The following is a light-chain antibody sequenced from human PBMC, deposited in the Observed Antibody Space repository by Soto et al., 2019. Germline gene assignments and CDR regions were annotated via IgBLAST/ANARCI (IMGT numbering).Light chain of an antibody. CDR2: DVS. CDR3: SSYTSSSTVV. CDR1: SSDVGGYNY. J-gene: IGLJ2*01. Sequence: QSALTQPASVSGSPGQSITISCTGTSSDVGGYNYVSWYQQHPGKAPKLMIYDVSNRPSGVPNRFSGSNSGNTASLTISGLQAEDEADYYCSSYTSSSTVVFGGGTKLTVL. V-gene: IGLV2-14*01.